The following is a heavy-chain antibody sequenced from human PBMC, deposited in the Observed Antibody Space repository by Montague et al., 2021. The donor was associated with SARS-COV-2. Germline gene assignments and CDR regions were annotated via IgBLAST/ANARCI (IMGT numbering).Heavy chain of an antibody. J-gene: IGHJ4*02. CDR3: ARAHSGSWAHLDN. CDR2: IYTSGTT. CDR1: GGSISSGSYY. V-gene: IGHV4-61*02. D-gene: IGHD5-12*01. Sequence: TLSLTCTVSGGSISSGSYYWSWIRQPAGKGLEWIGRIYTSGTTDYRFSLKSRVTISVDTSKNQFSLKPTSVTAADTAVYYCARAHSGSWAHLDNWGQGSLVTVSS.